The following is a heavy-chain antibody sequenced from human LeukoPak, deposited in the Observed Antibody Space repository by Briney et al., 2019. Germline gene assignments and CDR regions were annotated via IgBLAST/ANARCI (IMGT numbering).Heavy chain of an antibody. CDR2: ISSSSSTI. V-gene: IGHV3-48*04. Sequence: PGGSLRLSCAASGFTFSSYSMNWVRQAPGKGPEWVSYISSSSSTIYYADSVKGRFTISRDNAKNSLYLQMNSLRAEDTAVYYCARRNYDSSGYPTDYYYMDVWGKGTTVTVSS. D-gene: IGHD3-22*01. J-gene: IGHJ6*03. CDR3: ARRNYDSSGYPTDYYYMDV. CDR1: GFTFSSYS.